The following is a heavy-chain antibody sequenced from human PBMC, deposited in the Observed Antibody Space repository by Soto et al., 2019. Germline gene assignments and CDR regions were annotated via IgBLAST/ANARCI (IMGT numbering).Heavy chain of an antibody. Sequence: EVQLLESGGGLVQPGGSLRISCIGSGFTFSSNAMSWVRQAPGKGLEWVSAISGSGGTTYYADSVKGRFAVSRANSNNTLNRQMNSLRAEDTAVYYCAKQRAGFGSGSDTYYFDYWGQGTLVTVSS. CDR3: AKQRAGFGSGSDTYYFDY. V-gene: IGHV3-23*01. J-gene: IGHJ4*02. D-gene: IGHD3-10*01. CDR1: GFTFSSNA. CDR2: ISGSGGTT.